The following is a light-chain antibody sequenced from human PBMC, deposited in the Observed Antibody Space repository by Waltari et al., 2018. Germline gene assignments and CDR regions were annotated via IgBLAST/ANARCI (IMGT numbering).Light chain of an antibody. J-gene: IGLJ2*01. Sequence: YQQHPGKAPKRMIYDVSHRPSGVSNRFSGSKSGNTASLTISGLQAEDGADYYCSSYTTSSTLVLFGGGTKLTVL. CDR3: SSYTTSSTLVL. CDR2: DVS. V-gene: IGLV2-14*03.